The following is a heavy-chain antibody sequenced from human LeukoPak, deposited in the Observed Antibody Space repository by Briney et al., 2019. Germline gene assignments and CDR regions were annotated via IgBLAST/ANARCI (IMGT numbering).Heavy chain of an antibody. CDR1: GGSFSSYY. V-gene: IGHV4-34*01. CDR3: ARRWIQLWLTTYYFDY. D-gene: IGHD5-18*01. Sequence: SETLSLTCAVYGGSFSSYYWSWIRQPPGKGLEWIGEINHSGSTNYNPSLKSRVTISVDTSKNQFSLKLSSVTAADTAVYYCARRWIQLWLTTYYFDYWGQGTLVTVSS. CDR2: INHSGST. J-gene: IGHJ4*02.